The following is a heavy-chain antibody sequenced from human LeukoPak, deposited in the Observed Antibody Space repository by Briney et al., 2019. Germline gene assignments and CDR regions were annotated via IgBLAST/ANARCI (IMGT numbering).Heavy chain of an antibody. CDR3: ARGLGGYYGSANYYYYGMDV. J-gene: IGHJ6*02. V-gene: IGHV1-69*13. CDR2: FIPIFGTA. D-gene: IGHD3-10*01. Sequence: GASVKVSCKASGYTFTSYGISWVRQAPGQGLEWMGGFIPIFGTANYAQKFQGRVTITADESTSTAYMELSSLRSEDTAVYYCARGLGGYYGSANYYYYGMDVWGQGTTVTVSS. CDR1: GYTFTSYG.